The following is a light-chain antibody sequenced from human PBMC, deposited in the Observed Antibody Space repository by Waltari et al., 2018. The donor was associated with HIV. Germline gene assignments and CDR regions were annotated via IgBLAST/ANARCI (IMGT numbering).Light chain of an antibody. CDR2: GAS. Sequence: EIVLWQSPDTLSLSPGERATLSCRASQSVRNNLAWSQQKPGQAPRLLIYGASTRATGIPARFSGSGSGTEFTLTISSLQSEDFAVYYCQQYNNWPPWTFGQGTKVEIK. J-gene: IGKJ1*01. CDR1: QSVRNN. CDR3: QQYNNWPPWT. V-gene: IGKV3-15*01.